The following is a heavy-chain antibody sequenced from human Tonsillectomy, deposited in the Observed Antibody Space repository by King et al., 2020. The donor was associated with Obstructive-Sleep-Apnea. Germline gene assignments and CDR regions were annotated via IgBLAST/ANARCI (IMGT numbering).Heavy chain of an antibody. CDR1: GFTFSSYS. J-gene: IGHJ4*02. CDR2: ISSSSSHI. CDR3: ARGGCSSTSCCLFDY. V-gene: IGHV3-21*01. Sequence: DVQLVESGGGLVKPGGSLRLSCAASGFTFSSYSMNWVRQAPGKGLEWVSSISSSSSHIYYADSVKGRFTISRDNAKNSLYLQMNSLRAEDTAVYYCARGGCSSTSCCLFDYWGQGTLVTVSS. D-gene: IGHD2-2*01.